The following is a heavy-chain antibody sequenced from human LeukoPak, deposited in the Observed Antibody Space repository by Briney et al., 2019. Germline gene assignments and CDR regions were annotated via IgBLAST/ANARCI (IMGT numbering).Heavy chain of an antibody. CDR3: ARDAMSFSTHAFDI. J-gene: IGHJ3*02. CDR2: IYTSGST. Sequence: SETLSLTCTVSGGSISSGSCYWSWIRQPAGKGLEWIGRIYTSGSTNYNPARKSRATISVDTSKNQFSLKLSSVTAADTAVYYCARDAMSFSTHAFDIWGQGTMVTVSS. CDR1: GGSISSGSCY. V-gene: IGHV4-61*02. D-gene: IGHD2-2*01.